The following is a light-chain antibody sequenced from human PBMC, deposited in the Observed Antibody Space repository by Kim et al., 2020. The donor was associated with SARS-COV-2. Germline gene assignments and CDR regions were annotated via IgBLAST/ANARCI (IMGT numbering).Light chain of an antibody. CDR2: GAS. V-gene: IGKV3-20*01. CDR1: QSVSTSY. CDR3: QQYYNSLT. J-gene: IGKJ4*01. Sequence: EIVLTQSPGTLSLSPGERATLSCRASQSVSTSYLAWYQQKPGQAPRLLIYGASSSATGIPDRFSGSGSGTDFTLTINRLEPEDFAVYYCQQYYNSLTFGGGTKVDIK.